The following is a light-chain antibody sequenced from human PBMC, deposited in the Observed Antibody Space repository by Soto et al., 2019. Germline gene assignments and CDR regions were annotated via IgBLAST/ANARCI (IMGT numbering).Light chain of an antibody. J-gene: IGKJ4*01. Sequence: EIVLTQSPATLSLSPGERATLSCRASQSVSSYLAWYQQKPGQAPRLLIYDASNRATGIPARFSGSGSGTDCTLTISSLEPEDFAVHYCQQRSNWPPTFGGGTKVEIK. CDR1: QSVSSY. CDR2: DAS. V-gene: IGKV3-11*01. CDR3: QQRSNWPPT.